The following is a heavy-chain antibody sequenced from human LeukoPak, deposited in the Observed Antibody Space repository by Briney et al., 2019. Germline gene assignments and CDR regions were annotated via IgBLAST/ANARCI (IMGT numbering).Heavy chain of an antibody. D-gene: IGHD1-26*01. CDR3: AGVGFSQWEPVDY. J-gene: IGHJ4*02. V-gene: IGHV1-46*01. Sequence: ASVKVSCKASGYTFTSYYMHWVRQAPGQGLEWMGLINPTGGSTGYAQKFQGRVTMTRDMSTSTAYMELRSLRSDDTAVYYCAGVGFSQWEPVDYWGQGTLVTVSS. CDR1: GYTFTSYY. CDR2: INPTGGST.